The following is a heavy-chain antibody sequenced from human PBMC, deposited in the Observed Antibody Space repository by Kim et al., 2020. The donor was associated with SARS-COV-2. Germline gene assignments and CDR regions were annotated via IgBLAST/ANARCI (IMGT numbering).Heavy chain of an antibody. Sequence: GGSLRLSCAASGFTFSAYPMIWVRRAPGKGLECISYIYNTGSPMYYADSVKGRFTISRDNGKNSLYLQMNSLRDEDTAVYYCARVWAGYSGGDYLGQGT. CDR2: IYNTGSPM. J-gene: IGHJ4*02. V-gene: IGHV3-48*02. CDR1: GFTFSAYP. CDR3: ARVWAGYSGGDY. D-gene: IGHD2-15*01.